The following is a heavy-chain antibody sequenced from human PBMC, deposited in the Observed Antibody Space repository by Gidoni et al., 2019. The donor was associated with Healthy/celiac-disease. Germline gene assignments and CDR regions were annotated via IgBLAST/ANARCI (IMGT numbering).Heavy chain of an antibody. Sequence: QLPLQESGPGLVKPSETLSLTCTVSGGSIISSSYYWGWIRQPPGKGLEWIGSIYYSGSTYYNPSLKSRVTISVDTSKNQFSLKLSSVTAADTAVYYCARHGRDCSGGSCYGIFDYWGQGTLVTVSS. J-gene: IGHJ4*02. CDR1: GGSIISSSYY. V-gene: IGHV4-39*01. D-gene: IGHD2-15*01. CDR3: ARHGRDCSGGSCYGIFDY. CDR2: IYYSGST.